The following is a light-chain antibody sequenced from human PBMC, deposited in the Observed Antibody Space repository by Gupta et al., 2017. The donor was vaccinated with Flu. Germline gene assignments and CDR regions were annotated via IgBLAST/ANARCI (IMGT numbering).Light chain of an antibody. Sequence: DIQMTQSPSSLSASVGDRVTITCQASQDIIKYLNWYQQKPGKAPKFLIYDASKLETGVPSRFSGSGSGTDFTLTISSRQPEEIAKYFCQQEDNLPYTFGQGTKLEIK. J-gene: IGKJ2*01. CDR2: DAS. V-gene: IGKV1-33*01. CDR1: QDIIKY. CDR3: QQEDNLPYT.